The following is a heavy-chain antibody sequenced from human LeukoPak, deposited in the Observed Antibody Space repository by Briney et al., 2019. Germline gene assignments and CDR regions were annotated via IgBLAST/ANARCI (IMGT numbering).Heavy chain of an antibody. CDR1: GFTFSSYS. J-gene: IGHJ4*02. D-gene: IGHD6-13*01. V-gene: IGHV3-48*01. CDR3: VVLAAAGSGGY. CDR2: ITGSSTTI. Sequence: QSGGSLRLSCAASGFTFSSYSMNWVRQAPGKGLEWVSYITGSSTTIYYADSVKGRFTISRDNAKNSLFLQMNSLRAEDTSVYYCVVLAAAGSGGYWGQGTLVTVSS.